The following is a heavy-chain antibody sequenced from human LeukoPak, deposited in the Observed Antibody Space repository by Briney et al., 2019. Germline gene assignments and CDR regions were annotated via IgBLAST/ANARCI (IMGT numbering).Heavy chain of an antibody. CDR1: GGSISSYY. Sequence: SETLSLTCAVSGGSISSYYWSWIRQPPGKGLEWIGYIYYSGSTNYNPSLKSRVTISVDTSKNQFSLKLSSVTAADTAVYYCARCSRERATDYWGQGTLVTVSS. CDR3: ARCSRERATDY. V-gene: IGHV4-59*08. CDR2: IYYSGST. J-gene: IGHJ4*02. D-gene: IGHD1-26*01.